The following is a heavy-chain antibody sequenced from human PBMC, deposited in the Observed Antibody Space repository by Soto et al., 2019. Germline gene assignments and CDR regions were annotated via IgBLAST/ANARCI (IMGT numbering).Heavy chain of an antibody. CDR3: AKDRAFWFGEGGWFDP. CDR1: GFIFDSFA. CDR2: IGGSGGRT. Sequence: EVQLVESGGGLVQPGGSLRLSCAASGFIFDSFALSWVRQAPGKGLEWVSGIGGSGGRTYYADSVQGRFTISRDNSKNTLDLQMSSLSAEDTAIYYCAKDRAFWFGEGGWFDPWGQGPWSPSPQ. D-gene: IGHD3-10*01. V-gene: IGHV3-23*04. J-gene: IGHJ5*02.